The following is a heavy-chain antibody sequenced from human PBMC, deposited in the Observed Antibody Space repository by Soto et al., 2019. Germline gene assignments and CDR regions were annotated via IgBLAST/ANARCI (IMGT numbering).Heavy chain of an antibody. V-gene: IGHV4-61*01. CDR1: GDSVNSGNFY. CDR3: ARALDSDFCWFES. CDR2: VSYSGST. Sequence: QVQLQESGPGRVEPSETLSLTCTVSGDSVNSGNFYGNWIRQSPGKGLEWIGYVSYSGSTKYNPSRKRRGAMSQDTSNNQFSLMLSPVTAADTAIYYCARALDSDFCWFESWGRGTLVTVSS. D-gene: IGHD3-3*01. J-gene: IGHJ5*01.